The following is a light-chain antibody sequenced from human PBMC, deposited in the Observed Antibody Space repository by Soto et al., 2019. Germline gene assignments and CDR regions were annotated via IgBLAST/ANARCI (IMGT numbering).Light chain of an antibody. CDR3: GALDDSLNAYV. CDR1: SSNIGSNT. Sequence: QSILTQTPSASGTPGQRVTISCSGGSSNIGSNTVNWYQQLPGTAPKLLIYSFNQRPSGVPDRFSGSKSGTSASLAIRGLQFEDEADYYCGALDDSLNAYVFGTGTKLTVL. J-gene: IGLJ1*01. CDR2: SFN. V-gene: IGLV1-44*01.